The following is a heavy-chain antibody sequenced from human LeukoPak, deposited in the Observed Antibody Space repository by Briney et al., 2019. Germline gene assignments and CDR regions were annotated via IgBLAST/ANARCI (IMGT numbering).Heavy chain of an antibody. Sequence: SETLSLTCTVSGGSISSYYWSWIRQPPGKGLEWIGYTYYSGSTNYNPSLKSRVTISVDTSKNQFSLKLSSVTAADTAVYYCARVPSSSWRFDYWGQGTLVTVSS. V-gene: IGHV4-59*01. CDR1: GGSISSYY. D-gene: IGHD6-13*01. J-gene: IGHJ4*02. CDR3: ARVPSSSWRFDY. CDR2: TYYSGST.